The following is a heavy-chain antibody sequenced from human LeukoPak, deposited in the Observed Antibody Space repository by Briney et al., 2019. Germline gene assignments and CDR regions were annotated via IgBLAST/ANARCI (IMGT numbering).Heavy chain of an antibody. Sequence: GGTLRLSCAASGFTFSSYGMSWVRQAPGKGLEWVSAISGSGGSTYYADSVKGRFTISRDNAKNSLYLQMNSLRAEDTAVYYCARKSGSFLNNYYYYYMDVWGKGTTVTISS. CDR2: ISGSGGST. J-gene: IGHJ6*03. CDR3: ARKSGSFLNNYYYYYMDV. D-gene: IGHD1-26*01. CDR1: GFTFSSYG. V-gene: IGHV3-23*01.